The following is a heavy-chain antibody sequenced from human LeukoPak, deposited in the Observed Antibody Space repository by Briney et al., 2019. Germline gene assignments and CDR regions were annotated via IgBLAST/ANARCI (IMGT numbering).Heavy chain of an antibody. CDR3: ARMASEFTYYYYYYMDV. CDR1: GGSISSYY. Sequence: SETLSLTCTVSGGSISSYYWSWIRQPAGKGLEWIGRIYTSGSTNYNPSLKSRVTMSVDTSKNQFSLKLSSVTAADTAVYYCARMASEFTYYYYYYMDVWGKGTTVIVSS. CDR2: IYTSGST. V-gene: IGHV4-4*07. J-gene: IGHJ6*03. D-gene: IGHD5-24*01.